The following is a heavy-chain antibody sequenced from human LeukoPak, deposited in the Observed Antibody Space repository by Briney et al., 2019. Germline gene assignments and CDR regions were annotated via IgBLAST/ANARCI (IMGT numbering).Heavy chain of an antibody. D-gene: IGHD2-2*01. Sequence: PGGSLTLSCAASGFTFIDDDLNWVRQAPGKELEGVSGISGDGHRTYYAGSVKGRFTISRDNSKNTLSPQMNSLRAEDTAVYYCAKVNWCSATCADAWGQGTLVTVSS. CDR1: GFTFIDDD. CDR2: ISGDGHRT. J-gene: IGHJ4*02. CDR3: AKVNWCSATCADA. V-gene: IGHV3-23*01.